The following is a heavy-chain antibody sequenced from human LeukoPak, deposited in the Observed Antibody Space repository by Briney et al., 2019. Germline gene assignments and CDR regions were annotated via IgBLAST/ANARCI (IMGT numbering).Heavy chain of an antibody. CDR3: ARMRWLQPSIDY. D-gene: IGHD5-24*01. CDR1: GCTFSSYS. Sequence: KTGGSLRLSCAASGCTFSSYSMNWIRQAPGKGLEWVSSISSSTSYIYYADSVKGRFTISKDNAKNSLYLQMNSLRAEDTAVYYCARMRWLQPSIDYWGQGTLVTVSS. J-gene: IGHJ4*02. CDR2: ISSSTSYI. V-gene: IGHV3-21*04.